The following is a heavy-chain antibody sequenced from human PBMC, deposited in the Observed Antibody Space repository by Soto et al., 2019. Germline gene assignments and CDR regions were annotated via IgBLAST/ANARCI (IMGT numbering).Heavy chain of an antibody. V-gene: IGHV3-23*01. CDR3: ARGSTDSYPGSRIFDF. J-gene: IGHJ4*02. CDR1: GITVGSRA. D-gene: IGHD3-10*01. CDR2: ITDSGGDA. Sequence: WSLRLSCVASGITVGSRAMSWVRQAPGEGLEWVSTITDSGGDAKYADSVRGRFTISRDNSKNTLYLQMSSLRAEDSAVYYCARGSTDSYPGSRIFDFWGRGTLVTVSS.